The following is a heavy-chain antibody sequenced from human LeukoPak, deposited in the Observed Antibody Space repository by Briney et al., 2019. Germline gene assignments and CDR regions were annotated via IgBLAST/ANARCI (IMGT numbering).Heavy chain of an antibody. CDR3: ARVYSIRSFDQ. J-gene: IGHJ4*02. CDR2: INPNSGGT. CDR1: GYTFTGYY. Sequence: GASVKVSCKTSGYTFTGYYMHWVRQTPGQGLEWMGWINPNSGGTNYAQKFQGRVTMTRDTSITTAYMELSRLKSDDTAVYYCARVYSIRSFDQWGQGTLVTVSS. V-gene: IGHV1-2*02. D-gene: IGHD2-15*01.